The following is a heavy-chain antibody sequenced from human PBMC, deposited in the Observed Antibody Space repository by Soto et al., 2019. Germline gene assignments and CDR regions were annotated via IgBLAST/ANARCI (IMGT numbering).Heavy chain of an antibody. D-gene: IGHD2-15*01. V-gene: IGHV3-7*01. J-gene: IGHJ4*02. CDR2: IKQDGSEK. CDR3: ARLNLAATYYFDY. Sequence: GGSLRLSCAASGFTFSSYWMSWVRQAPGKGLEWVANIKQDGSEKYYVDSVKGRFTISRDNAKNSLYLPMNSLRAEDTAVYYCARLNLAATYYFDYWGQGTLVTVSS. CDR1: GFTFSSYW.